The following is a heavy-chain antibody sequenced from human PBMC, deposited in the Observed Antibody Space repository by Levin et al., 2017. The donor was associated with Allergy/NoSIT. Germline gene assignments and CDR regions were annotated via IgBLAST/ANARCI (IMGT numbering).Heavy chain of an antibody. CDR3: ARAAELGRLSWIDP. Sequence: LRLSCTVSGGSISSGDYHWSWIRQPPGKALEWIGYIYHSGNTYYNPSLKSRLTMSVDTSKNRFSVRLNSVTAADTAVYYCARAAELGRLSWIDPWGQGTLVTVSS. D-gene: IGHD7-27*01. CDR2: IYHSGNT. V-gene: IGHV4-30-4*01. J-gene: IGHJ5*02. CDR1: GGSISSGDYH.